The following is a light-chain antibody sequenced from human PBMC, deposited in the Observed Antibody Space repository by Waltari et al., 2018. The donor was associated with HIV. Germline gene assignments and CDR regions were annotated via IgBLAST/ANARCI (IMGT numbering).Light chain of an antibody. J-gene: IGLJ2*01. CDR1: SSGVENYNL. Sequence: QSALTQPASVSGSPGQSITLSCTETSSGVENYNLVSWYQHFRGKAPQLLIYEVTKRPSGISCRFSGPKSSNTTSLTIFDLRAEDEATYYCCAYGRSATFVVFGGGTRVTV. V-gene: IGLV2-23*02. CDR2: EVT. CDR3: CAYGRSATFVV.